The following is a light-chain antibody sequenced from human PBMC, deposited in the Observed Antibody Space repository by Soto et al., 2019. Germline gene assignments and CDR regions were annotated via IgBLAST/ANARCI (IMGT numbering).Light chain of an antibody. CDR2: EVS. CDR3: CSYRSTSTLV. J-gene: IGLJ2*01. V-gene: IGLV2-14*01. CDR1: SSDIGACKY. Sequence: QSALTQPASVSGSPGQSVTISCTGTSSDIGACKYVSWYQHHPGKSPRLMIYEVSNRPSGVSNRFSASKSGNTASLTISGLQAEDEADYYCCSYRSTSTLVFGGGTKVTVL.